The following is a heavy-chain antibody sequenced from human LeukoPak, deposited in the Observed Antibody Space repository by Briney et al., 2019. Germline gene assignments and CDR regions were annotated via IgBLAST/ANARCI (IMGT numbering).Heavy chain of an antibody. CDR2: ISAYNGNT. D-gene: IGHD3-22*01. J-gene: IGHJ4*02. CDR1: GYTFTSYG. V-gene: IGHV1-18*01. CDR3: ARMASRVHTMIVVVDLNFDY. Sequence: ASVKVSCKASGYTFTSYGISWVRQAPGQGLEWMGWISAYNGNTNYTQKLQGRVTMTTDTSTSTAYMELRSLRSDDTAVYYCARMASRVHTMIVVVDLNFDYWGQGTLVTVSS.